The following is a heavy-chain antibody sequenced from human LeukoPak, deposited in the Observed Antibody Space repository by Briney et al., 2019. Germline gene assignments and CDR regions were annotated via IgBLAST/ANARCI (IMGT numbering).Heavy chain of an antibody. Sequence: SSETLSLTCTVSGGSISSSSSYWGWIRQPPGKGLEWIGSVYYSGSAYYDPSLKSRVTISVDTSKNQFSLKLTSVTAADTAVYYCARHNGSTWGSGFDPWGQGTLVTVSS. CDR1: GGSISSSSSY. CDR2: VYYSGSA. D-gene: IGHD6-13*01. V-gene: IGHV4-39*01. J-gene: IGHJ5*02. CDR3: ARHNGSTWGSGFDP.